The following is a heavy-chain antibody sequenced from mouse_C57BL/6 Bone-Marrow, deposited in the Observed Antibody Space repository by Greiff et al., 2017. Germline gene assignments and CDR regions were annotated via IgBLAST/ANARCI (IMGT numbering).Heavy chain of an antibody. CDR3: ARRGPVYAMDY. CDR1: GFTFSSYG. J-gene: IGHJ4*01. CDR2: ISSGGSYT. V-gene: IGHV5-6*02. Sequence: EVKVVESGGDLVKPGGSLKLSCAASGFTFSSYGMSWVRQTPDKRLEWVATISSGGSYTYYPDSVKGRFTISGDNANNTLYLQMSSLKSEDTAMYYCARRGPVYAMDYWGQGTSVTVSS.